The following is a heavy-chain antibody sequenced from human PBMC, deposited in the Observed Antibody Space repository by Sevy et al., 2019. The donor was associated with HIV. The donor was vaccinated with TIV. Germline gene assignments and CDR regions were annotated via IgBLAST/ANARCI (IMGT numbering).Heavy chain of an antibody. CDR2: IWYDGSNK. Sequence: GGSLRLSCAASGFTFSSYGMHWVRQAPGKGLEWVAVIWYDGSNKYYSDSVKGRFTISRDNSKNTLYLQMNSLRAEDTAVYYCASNLVVATRYPWTFQHRGHGTLVTVSS. J-gene: IGHJ1*01. D-gene: IGHD2-15*01. CDR3: ASNLVVATRYPWTFQH. V-gene: IGHV3-33*01. CDR1: GFTFSSYG.